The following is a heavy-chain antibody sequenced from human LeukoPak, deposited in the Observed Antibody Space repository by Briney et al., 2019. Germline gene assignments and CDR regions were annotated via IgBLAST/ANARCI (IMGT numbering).Heavy chain of an antibody. CDR1: GYTFTGYY. CDR3: AGTYYDFWSGYYTESNWFDP. CDR2: IIPIFGTA. Sequence: SVKVSCKASGYTFTGYYMHWVRQAPGQGLEWMGGIIPIFGTANYAQKFQGRVTITADKSTSTAYMELSSLRSEDTAVYYCAGTYYDFWSGYYTESNWFDPWGQGTLVTVSS. J-gene: IGHJ5*02. D-gene: IGHD3-3*01. V-gene: IGHV1-69*06.